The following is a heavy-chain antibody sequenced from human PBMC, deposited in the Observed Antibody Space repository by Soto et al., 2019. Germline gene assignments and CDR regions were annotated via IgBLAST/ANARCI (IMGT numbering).Heavy chain of an antibody. D-gene: IGHD2-8*01. V-gene: IGHV1-8*01. CDR3: ARRRGSNGWFDL. Sequence: QVQLVQSGAEVKKPGASVKVSCKASGYTFINYDINWVRQAPGQGLEWVGWMNPDSGNTGYAQNFQGRVTMTGNTSISSVYRELSSLTSEDTAVYYCARRRGSNGWFDLWGQGTRVTVSS. CDR1: GYTFINYD. J-gene: IGHJ5*02. CDR2: MNPDSGNT.